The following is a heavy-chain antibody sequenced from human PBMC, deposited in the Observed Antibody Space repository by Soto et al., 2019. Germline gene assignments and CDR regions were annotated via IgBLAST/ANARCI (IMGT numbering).Heavy chain of an antibody. CDR2: ISGSGGST. CDR1: GFTFSSYA. J-gene: IGHJ4*02. Sequence: PGGSLRLSCAASGFTFSSYAMSWVRQAPGKGLEWVSAISGSGGSTYYADSVKGRFTISRDNSKNTLYLQMNSLRAEDTAVYYCAKDRSLTGYYSLDADPTDYWGQGTLVTVSS. V-gene: IGHV3-23*01. CDR3: AKDRSLTGYYSLDADPTDY. D-gene: IGHD3-9*01.